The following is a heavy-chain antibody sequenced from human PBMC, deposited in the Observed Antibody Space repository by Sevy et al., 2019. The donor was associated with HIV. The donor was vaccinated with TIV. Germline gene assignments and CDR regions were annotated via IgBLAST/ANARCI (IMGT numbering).Heavy chain of an antibody. CDR2: IKQDGSEK. CDR3: ARGTDCSSTSCYYYYHYYMDV. V-gene: IGHV3-7*01. D-gene: IGHD2-2*01. J-gene: IGHJ6*03. CDR1: GFTFSSYW. Sequence: GGSLRLSCAASGFTFSSYWMSWVRQAPGKGLEWVANIKQDGSEKYYVDSVKGRFTISRDNAKNSLYLQMNSLRAEDTAVYYCARGTDCSSTSCYYYYHYYMDVWGKGTTVTVSS.